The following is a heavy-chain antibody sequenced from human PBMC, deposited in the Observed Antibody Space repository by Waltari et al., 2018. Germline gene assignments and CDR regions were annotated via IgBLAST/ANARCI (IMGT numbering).Heavy chain of an antibody. D-gene: IGHD6-6*01. Sequence: QVQLVESGGGVVQPGRSLRLSCAASGFTFSSYAMHWVRQAPGKGLEWVAFISYDGSNKYYADAVKGRFTISRDNSKNTLYLQMNSLRAEDTAVYYCARGSIASDCLDYWGQGTLVTVSS. CDR3: ARGSIASDCLDY. CDR1: GFTFSSYA. V-gene: IGHV3-30-3*01. J-gene: IGHJ4*02. CDR2: ISYDGSNK.